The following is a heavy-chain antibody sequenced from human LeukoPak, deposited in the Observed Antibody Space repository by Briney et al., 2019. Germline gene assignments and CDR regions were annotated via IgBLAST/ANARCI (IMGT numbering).Heavy chain of an antibody. D-gene: IGHD6-13*01. CDR3: ARDVLIAARGSD. CDR1: GFTLSSYG. J-gene: IGHJ4*02. CDR2: ISYDGSNK. Sequence: GGSLRLSCAASGFTLSSYGMHWVRQAPGKGLEWVAVISYDGSNKYYADSVKGRFTISRDNAKNSLYLQMNSLRAEDTAVYYCARDVLIAARGSDWGQGTLVTVSS. V-gene: IGHV3-30*03.